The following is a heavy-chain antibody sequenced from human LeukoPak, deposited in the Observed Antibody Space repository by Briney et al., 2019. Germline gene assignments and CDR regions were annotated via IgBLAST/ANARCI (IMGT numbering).Heavy chain of an antibody. CDR2: MNPNSGNT. CDR3: ARAPFESYDSSGYYYDWYFDL. D-gene: IGHD3-22*01. V-gene: IGHV1-8*01. Sequence: ASVKVSCKASGYTFTSYDINWARQATGQGLEWMGWMNPNSGNTGYAQKFQGRVTMTRNTSISTAYMELSSLRSEDTAVYYCARAPFESYDSSGYYYDWYFDLWGRGTLVTVSS. J-gene: IGHJ2*01. CDR1: GYTFTSYD.